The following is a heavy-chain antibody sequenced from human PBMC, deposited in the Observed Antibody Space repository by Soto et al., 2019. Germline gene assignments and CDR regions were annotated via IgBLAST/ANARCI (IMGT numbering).Heavy chain of an antibody. CDR2: ISASGGST. CDR1: GFTFSNYV. D-gene: IGHD5-12*01. Sequence: EVQLLDSGGGLVQPGGSLRLSCAASGFTFSNYVMNWVRQAPGKGLDWVSAISASGGSTYYADSVKGRFTISRDNSKNTLYLQMSSLRAEDTAVDYCAKGPLGSGYDLYYWGQGTLVTVSS. J-gene: IGHJ4*02. CDR3: AKGPLGSGYDLYY. V-gene: IGHV3-23*01.